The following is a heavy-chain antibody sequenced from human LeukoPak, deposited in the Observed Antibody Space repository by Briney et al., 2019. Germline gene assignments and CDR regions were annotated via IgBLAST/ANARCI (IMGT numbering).Heavy chain of an antibody. Sequence: GGSLRLSCAASGFIFSSYGMHWVRQAPDKGLEWVAFTPYHGVSRYYAESVKGRFTISRDNSKNTLYLQMNSLNIEDTAVYHCAKDRHGDYASDYWGQGTLVIVSS. D-gene: IGHD4-17*01. J-gene: IGHJ4*02. CDR1: GFIFSSYG. CDR3: AKDRHGDYASDY. V-gene: IGHV3-30*02. CDR2: TPYHGVSR.